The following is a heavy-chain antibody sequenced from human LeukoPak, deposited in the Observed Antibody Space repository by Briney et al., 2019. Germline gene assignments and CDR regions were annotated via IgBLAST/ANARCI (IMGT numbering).Heavy chain of an antibody. Sequence: ASVKASCKASGYTFTSYGISWVRQAPGQGLEWMGWISAYNGNTNYAQKLQGRVTMTTDTSTSTAYMELRSLRSDDTAVYYCARSITMIVVASGWFDPWGQGTLVTVSS. V-gene: IGHV1-18*01. CDR3: ARSITMIVVASGWFDP. CDR1: GYTFTSYG. D-gene: IGHD3-22*01. CDR2: ISAYNGNT. J-gene: IGHJ5*02.